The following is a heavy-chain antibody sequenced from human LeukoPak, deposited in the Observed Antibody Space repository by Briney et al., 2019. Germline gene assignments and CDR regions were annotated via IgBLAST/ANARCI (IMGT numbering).Heavy chain of an antibody. Sequence: GGSLRLSCAASEFYWMHWVRQAPGKGLVWVSRINPDGSVTSYADSVKGRFTISRDNAKNTLYLQMNSLRAEDTAVYYCAREYSGGSSSLDYWGQGTLVTVSS. CDR2: INPDGSVT. V-gene: IGHV3-74*01. CDR3: AREYSGGSSSLDY. D-gene: IGHD1-26*01. CDR1: EFYW. J-gene: IGHJ4*02.